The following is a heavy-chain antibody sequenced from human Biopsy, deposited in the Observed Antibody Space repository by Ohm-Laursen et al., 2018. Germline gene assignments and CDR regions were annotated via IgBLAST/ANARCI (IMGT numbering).Heavy chain of an antibody. CDR1: GESVNGYY. CDR2: INHSGRT. D-gene: IGHD3-22*01. V-gene: IGHV4-34*01. CDR3: VRGVDYYDPYHYYALDV. Sequence: SDTLSLTCAVYGESVNGYYWSWIRQTQGKGLEWIGEINHSGRTNYNPSLKSRVTISVDTSKNQFSLKVRSVTAADTAVYYCVRGVDYYDPYHYYALDVWGQGTTVTVSS. J-gene: IGHJ6*02.